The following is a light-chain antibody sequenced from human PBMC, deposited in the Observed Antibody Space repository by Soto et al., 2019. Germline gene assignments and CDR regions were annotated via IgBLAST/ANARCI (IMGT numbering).Light chain of an antibody. J-gene: IGKJ1*01. Sequence: EIVLTQSPATLSLSPGERATLSCRASQSVSSYLAWYQQKPGQAPRLLIYDASNKATGIPARFSGSGSRTDFTLAISSLEHEDFAVYYCQQRSNWTFGQGTKVEI. CDR2: DAS. V-gene: IGKV3-11*01. CDR3: QQRSNWT. CDR1: QSVSSY.